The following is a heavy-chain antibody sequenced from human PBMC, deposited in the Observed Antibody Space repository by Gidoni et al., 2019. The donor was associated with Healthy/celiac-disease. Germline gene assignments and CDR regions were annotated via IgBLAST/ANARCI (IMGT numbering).Heavy chain of an antibody. CDR1: GGSISSRNW. V-gene: IGHV4-4*02. CDR2: IYHSGST. J-gene: IGHJ6*02. D-gene: IGHD3-16*01. Sequence: QVQLQESGPGPVKPSGTLSLTCAVSGGSISSRNWWSWVRQPPGKGLEWIGEIYHSGSTNYNPSLKSRVTISVDKSKNQFSLKLSSVTAADTAVYYCARDGKRISHLILGYYGMDVWGQGTTVTVSS. CDR3: ARDGKRISHLILGYYGMDV.